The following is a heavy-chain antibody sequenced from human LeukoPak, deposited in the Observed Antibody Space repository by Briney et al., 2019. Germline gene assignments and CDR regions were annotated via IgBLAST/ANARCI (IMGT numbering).Heavy chain of an antibody. D-gene: IGHD3-10*01. Sequence: PGGSLRLSCAASGFTFSSYWMSWVRQAPGKGLESVANMNQDGSEKYYVDSMKGRFTISRDNAKNSLYLQMNSLRAGDTAVYYCARDYYRRGGMDVWGQGTTATVSS. J-gene: IGHJ6*02. CDR1: GFTFSSYW. V-gene: IGHV3-7*01. CDR2: MNQDGSEK. CDR3: ARDYYRRGGMDV.